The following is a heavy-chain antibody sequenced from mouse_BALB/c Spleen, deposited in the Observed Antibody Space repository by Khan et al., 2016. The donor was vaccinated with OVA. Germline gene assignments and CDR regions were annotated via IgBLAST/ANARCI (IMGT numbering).Heavy chain of an antibody. Sequence: VQLKESGPGLVKPSQSLSLTCTVTGYAITSDYAWNWIRQFPGNKLEWMGYISSTGSTSYNPSLKSRTSITRDTSKNQFFLQLKSVTTEDTATYYCARSLYWSYGYALDCWGQGTSVTVSA. CDR1: GYAITSDYA. CDR3: ARSLYWSYGYALDC. J-gene: IGHJ4*01. D-gene: IGHD1-1*01. CDR2: ISSTGST. V-gene: IGHV3-2*02.